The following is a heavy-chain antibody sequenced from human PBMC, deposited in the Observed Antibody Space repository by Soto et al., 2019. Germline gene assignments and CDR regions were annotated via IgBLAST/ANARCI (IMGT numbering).Heavy chain of an antibody. Sequence: EVQLVETGGGLIQPGGSLSLSCAASGFTVSSNYMSWVRQAPGKGLEWVSVIYSGGSTYYADSVKGRFTISRDNSENTLYLQMSSRRAEDTAVYYCARRGGYYYDSSGYYGDWYFDLWGRGTLVTVSS. CDR2: IYSGGST. V-gene: IGHV3-53*02. CDR3: ARRGGYYYDSSGYYGDWYFDL. CDR1: GFTVSSNY. D-gene: IGHD3-22*01. J-gene: IGHJ2*01.